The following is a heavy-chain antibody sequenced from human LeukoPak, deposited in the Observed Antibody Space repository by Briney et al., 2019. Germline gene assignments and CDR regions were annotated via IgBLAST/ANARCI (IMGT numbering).Heavy chain of an antibody. CDR3: ARDDYGDRYYFDY. Sequence: GGSLRLSCAASGFTFSSYGMHWVRQAPGKGLEWVAVISYDGSNKYYADSVKGRFTISRDNSKNTLYLQMNSLRAEDTAVYYCARDDYGDRYYFDYWGQGTLVTVSS. D-gene: IGHD4-17*01. CDR2: ISYDGSNK. J-gene: IGHJ4*02. CDR1: GFTFSSYG. V-gene: IGHV3-30*03.